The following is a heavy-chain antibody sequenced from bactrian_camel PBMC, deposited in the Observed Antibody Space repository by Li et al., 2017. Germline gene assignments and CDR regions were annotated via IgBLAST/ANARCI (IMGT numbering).Heavy chain of an antibody. V-gene: IGHV3S53*01. CDR1: GGYPMNC. J-gene: IGHJ6*01. Sequence: HVQLVESGGGSVQAGGSLTLSCEASGGYPMNCMGWFRQAPGHEREGVAVIWTIGGAVRYADSVKGRFTISRHNGRNAVSLQMNSLKPEDTAMYYCAAVRYGVSWYPLCRARSADFGYWGQGTQVTVS. D-gene: IGHD3*01. CDR2: IWTIGGAV. CDR3: AAVRYGVSWYPLCRARSADFGY.